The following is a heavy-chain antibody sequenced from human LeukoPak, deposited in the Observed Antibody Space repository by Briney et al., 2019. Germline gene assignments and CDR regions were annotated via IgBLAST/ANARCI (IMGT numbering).Heavy chain of an antibody. V-gene: IGHV1-3*01. CDR1: GYTFTSYA. D-gene: IGHD2-2*01. Sequence: ASVKVSCKASGYTFTSYAMHWVRQAPGQRLEWMGWINAGNGNTKYSQKFQGRVTITRDTSASTAYMELSSLRSEDTAVYYCARDRYCTSTTCYGYYYYYMDVWGKGTTVTVSS. CDR3: ARDRYCTSTTCYGYYYYYMDV. CDR2: INAGNGNT. J-gene: IGHJ6*03.